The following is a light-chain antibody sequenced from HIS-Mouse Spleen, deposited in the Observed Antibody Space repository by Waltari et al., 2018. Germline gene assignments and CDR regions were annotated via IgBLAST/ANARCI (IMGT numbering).Light chain of an antibody. V-gene: IGLV3-21*03. J-gene: IGLJ2*01. CDR1: KIGSKR. Sequence: SYVLTQPTSVSVAPGKTARITCGGNKIGSKRWHWYQQKPGQAPVLVVYDDSDRPSGIPERFSGSNSGNTATLTISRVEAGDEADYYCQVWDSSSDHVVFGGGTKLTVL. CDR2: DDS. CDR3: QVWDSSSDHVV.